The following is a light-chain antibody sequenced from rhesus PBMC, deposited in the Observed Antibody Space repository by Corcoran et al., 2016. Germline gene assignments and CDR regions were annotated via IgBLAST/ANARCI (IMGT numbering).Light chain of an antibody. CDR1: ENVNNY. CDR3: QHNYGTPFT. Sequence: DIQMTQSPSSLSASVGDRVTITCRASENVNNYLNWYQQKPGKATKLLIYKASTLKNGVPSRFSGSGSGTDYTFTISSLQSEDVATYYCQHNYGTPFTFGPGTKLDIK. CDR2: KAS. V-gene: IGKV1-74*01. J-gene: IGKJ3*01.